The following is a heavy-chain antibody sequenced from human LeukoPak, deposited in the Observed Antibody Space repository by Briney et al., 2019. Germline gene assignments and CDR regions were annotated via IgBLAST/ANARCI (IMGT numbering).Heavy chain of an antibody. CDR3: ARDFKLEGLDV. J-gene: IGHJ6*02. V-gene: IGHV3-33*01. CDR2: IWYDGSSK. D-gene: IGHD3-3*02. Sequence: PGGSLRLSCAASGFTFSSYGMHWVRQAPGKGVEWVAVIWYDGSSKYYADSVKGRFTISRDNSKNTLYLQMNSLRAEDTAVYYCARDFKLEGLDVWGQGTTVTVSS. CDR1: GFTFSSYG.